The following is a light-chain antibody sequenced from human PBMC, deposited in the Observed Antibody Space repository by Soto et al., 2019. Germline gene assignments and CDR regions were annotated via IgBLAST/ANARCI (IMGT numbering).Light chain of an antibody. CDR2: AAS. V-gene: IGKV1-39*01. Sequence: DMEMTQSPSSLSASVGDSVTSTCRASQSISNYLNWYQHKPGKVPQLRIYAASSLQSGVTTRFSGSGSGTDFTLTINSLQPEDFATYYCQQSYGTPLTVGGGTKIEIK. CDR1: QSISNY. J-gene: IGKJ4*01. CDR3: QQSYGTPLT.